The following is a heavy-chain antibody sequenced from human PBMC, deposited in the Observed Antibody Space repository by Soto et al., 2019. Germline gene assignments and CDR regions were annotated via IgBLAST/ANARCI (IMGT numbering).Heavy chain of an antibody. J-gene: IGHJ6*02. Sequence: SETLSLTCTVSGGSISSDGYYWSWIRQHPGKGLEWIGYIYYSGSTYYNPSLKSRVTISVDTSKNQFSLKLSSVTAADTAVYYCARDPATVTTYYGMDVWGQGTTVTVS. D-gene: IGHD4-17*01. CDR2: IYYSGST. CDR3: ARDPATVTTYYGMDV. V-gene: IGHV4-31*03. CDR1: GGSISSDGYY.